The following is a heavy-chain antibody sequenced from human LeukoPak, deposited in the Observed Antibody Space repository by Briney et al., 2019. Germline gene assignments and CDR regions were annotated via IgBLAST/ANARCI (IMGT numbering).Heavy chain of an antibody. CDR3: AREGYYDSSGYYPMLDAFDI. D-gene: IGHD3-22*01. V-gene: IGHV1-46*01. Sequence: ASVKVSCKASGYTFTSYYMHWVRQAPGQGLEWMGIINPSGGSTSYAQKFQGRVTMTRDTSTSTVYMELSSLRSEDTAVYYCAREGYYDSSGYYPMLDAFDIWGQGTMVTVSS. J-gene: IGHJ3*02. CDR2: INPSGGST. CDR1: GYTFTSYY.